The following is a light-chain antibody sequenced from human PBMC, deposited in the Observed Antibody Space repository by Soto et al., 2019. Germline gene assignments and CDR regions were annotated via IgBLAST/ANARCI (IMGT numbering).Light chain of an antibody. CDR3: QQYDSYPQT. V-gene: IGKV1-8*01. J-gene: IGKJ3*01. CDR2: AAS. CDR1: QDVNSY. Sequence: AIRMTQSPSSLSASPGDRVTITCRASQDVNSYLAWYQQKPGKAPKLLIYAASTLQSGVPSRFSGSGSGTDFTLTISCLQSEDFATYYCQQYDSYPQTFGPGTRVDMK.